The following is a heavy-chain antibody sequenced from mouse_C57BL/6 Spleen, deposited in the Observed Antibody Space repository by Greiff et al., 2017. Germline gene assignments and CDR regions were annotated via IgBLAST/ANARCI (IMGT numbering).Heavy chain of an antibody. CDR1: GYSITSGYD. CDR2: ISYSGST. D-gene: IGHD4-1*01. CDR3: AREGLGPYFDV. J-gene: IGHJ1*03. Sequence: EVQVVESGPGMVKPSQSLSLTCTVTGYSITSGYDWHWIRHFPGNKLEWMGYISYSGSTNYNPSLKSRISITHDTSKNHFFLKLNSVTTEDTATYYCAREGLGPYFDVWGTGTTVTVSS. V-gene: IGHV3-1*01.